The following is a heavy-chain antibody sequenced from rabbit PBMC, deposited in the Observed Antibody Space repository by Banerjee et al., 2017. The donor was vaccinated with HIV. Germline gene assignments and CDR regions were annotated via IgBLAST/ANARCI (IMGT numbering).Heavy chain of an antibody. Sequence: QEQLVESGGGLVKPAGSLTLTCTASGFDFRSYGVSWLRQAPGQGLGWNGYITYGGSAYSGSWGKGGFTISRDSARNTVSLQLNSLSGAYTAPYFCARVGVGDGYFTLWSQGALGPVS. CDR1: GFDFRSYG. D-gene: IGHD6-1*01. V-gene: IGHV1S47*01. CDR3: ARVGVGDGYFTL. J-gene: IGHJ4*01. CDR2: ITYGGSA.